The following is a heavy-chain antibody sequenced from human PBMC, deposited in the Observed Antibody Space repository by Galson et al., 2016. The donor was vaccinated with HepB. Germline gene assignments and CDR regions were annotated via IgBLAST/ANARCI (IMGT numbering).Heavy chain of an antibody. CDR2: ISGGDTT. CDR3: ARDPDTASKVDV. J-gene: IGHJ6*02. D-gene: IGHD5-18*01. CDR1: GFAFSDYV. Sequence: SLRLSCAASGFAFSDYVMTWVRQTPGKGLEWVSTISGGDTTYYADFVKGRFTISRDHSNDTLFLQMNSLRAEDTAVYYCARDPDTASKVDVWGQGTTVTVSS. V-gene: IGHV3-23*01.